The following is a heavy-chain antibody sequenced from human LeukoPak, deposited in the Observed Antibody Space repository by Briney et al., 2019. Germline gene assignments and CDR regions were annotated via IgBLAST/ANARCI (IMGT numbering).Heavy chain of an antibody. Sequence: ASVKVSCKASGSTFTNYAMNWVRQAPGQGLEWMGWIHPSTGNPTYAQGFTGRFVFSLDTSVSTTYLQISSLKAEDTAVYYCARAYQRLGYLSLPDYWGQGTLVTVSS. D-gene: IGHD3-16*01. J-gene: IGHJ4*02. CDR1: GSTFTNYA. V-gene: IGHV7-4-1*02. CDR3: ARAYQRLGYLSLPDY. CDR2: IHPSTGNP.